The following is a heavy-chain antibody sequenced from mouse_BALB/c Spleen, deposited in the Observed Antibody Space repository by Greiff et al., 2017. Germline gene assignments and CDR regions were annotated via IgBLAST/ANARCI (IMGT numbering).Heavy chain of an antibody. CDR3: ARDGTVVDYYAMDY. CDR2: IWGDGSS. D-gene: IGHD1-1*01. Sequence: VQLQESGPGLVAPSQSLSITCTVSGFSLTGYGVNWVRQPPGKGLEWLGMIWGDGSSDYNSALKSRLSISKDNSKSQVFLKMNSLQTDDTARYYCARDGTVVDYYAMDYWGQGTSVTVSS. CDR1: GFSLTGYG. V-gene: IGHV2-6-7*01. J-gene: IGHJ4*01.